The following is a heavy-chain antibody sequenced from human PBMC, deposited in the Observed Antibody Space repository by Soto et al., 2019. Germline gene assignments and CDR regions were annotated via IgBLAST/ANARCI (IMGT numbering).Heavy chain of an antibody. CDR2: ISSSGYST. CDR3: AKGSVVVAAKFDS. D-gene: IGHD2-21*02. Sequence: GVSLRLSCSASVFTFNNYAMSWVRQAPGKGLEWVSAISSSGYSTYYADSVKGRFTISRDNSKNTVYLQMNNLRAEDTAEYYCAKGSVVVAAKFDSWGQGTLVTVSS. CDR1: VFTFNNYA. V-gene: IGHV3-23*01. J-gene: IGHJ4*02.